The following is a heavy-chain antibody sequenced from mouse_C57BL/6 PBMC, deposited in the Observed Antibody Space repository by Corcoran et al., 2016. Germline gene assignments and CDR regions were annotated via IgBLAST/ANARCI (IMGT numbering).Heavy chain of an antibody. CDR3: ASYDYDGGYYYAMDY. CDR1: GYTFTDYY. D-gene: IGHD2-4*01. J-gene: IGHJ4*01. V-gene: IGHV1-26*01. CDR2: INPNNGGT. Sequence: EVQLQQSGPELVKPGASVKISCKASGYTFTDYYMNWVKQSHGKSLEWIGDINPNNGGTSYNQKFKGEATLTVDKSSSTAYMELRSLTSEDSAVYYCASYDYDGGYYYAMDYWGQGTSVTVSS.